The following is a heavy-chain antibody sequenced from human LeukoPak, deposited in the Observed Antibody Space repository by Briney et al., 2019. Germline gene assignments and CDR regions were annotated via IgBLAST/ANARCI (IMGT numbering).Heavy chain of an antibody. CDR3: ARDRYYYDSSGYYVFDY. J-gene: IGHJ4*02. CDR1: GVSISSYY. Sequence: SETLSLTSTVSGVSISSYYWSWIRQPPGKGLEWIGYIYYSGSTNYNPSLKSRVTMSVDTSKNQFSLKLSSVTAADTAVYYCARDRYYYDSSGYYVFDYWGQGTMVTVSS. CDR2: IYYSGST. V-gene: IGHV4-59*12. D-gene: IGHD3-22*01.